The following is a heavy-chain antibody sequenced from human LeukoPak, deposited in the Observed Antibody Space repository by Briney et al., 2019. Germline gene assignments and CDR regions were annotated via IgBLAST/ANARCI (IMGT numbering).Heavy chain of an antibody. CDR1: GGSISSSNW. CDR2: IYTSGST. Sequence: PSETLSLTCAVSGGSISSSNWWSWIRPPAGKGLEWIGRIYTSGSTNYNPSLKSRVTISVDTSKNQFSLKLSSVTAADTAVYYCAREAIAAAGNHFDYWGQGTLVTVSS. D-gene: IGHD6-13*01. J-gene: IGHJ4*02. CDR3: AREAIAAAGNHFDY. V-gene: IGHV4-61*02.